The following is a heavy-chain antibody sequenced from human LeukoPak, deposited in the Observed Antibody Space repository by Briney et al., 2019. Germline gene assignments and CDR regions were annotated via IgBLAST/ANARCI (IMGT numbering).Heavy chain of an antibody. Sequence: PGRSLRLSCAASGFTFSSYAMHWVRQAPGKGLEWVAVISYDGSNKYYADSVKGRFTISRDNSKNTLYLQMNSLRAEDTAVYYCASERFGELIFIFDYWGQGTLVTVSS. V-gene: IGHV3-30-3*01. CDR2: ISYDGSNK. CDR1: GFTFSSYA. CDR3: ASERFGELIFIFDY. D-gene: IGHD3-10*01. J-gene: IGHJ4*02.